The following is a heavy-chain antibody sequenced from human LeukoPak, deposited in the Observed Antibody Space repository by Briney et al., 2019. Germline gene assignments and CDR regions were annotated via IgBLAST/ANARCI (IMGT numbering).Heavy chain of an antibody. CDR2: IKQDGSEK. V-gene: IGHV3-7*05. J-gene: IGHJ6*02. CDR1: GCTFSSDW. CDR3: ATDRIAPSV. Sequence: PGGSLRLSCAASGCTFSSDWMSWFRQAPAKRRQGVANIKQDGSEKYYVASVKGRFTISRDNAKNSLYLQLNSLSAEDTAVYYCATDRIAPSVWGQGTTVTVSS. D-gene: IGHD6-13*01.